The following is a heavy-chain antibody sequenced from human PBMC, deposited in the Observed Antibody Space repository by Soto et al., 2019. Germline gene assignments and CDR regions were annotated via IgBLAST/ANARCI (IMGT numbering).Heavy chain of an antibody. D-gene: IGHD3-9*01. CDR1: GGSISSYY. CDR2: IYYSGST. Sequence: PSETLSLTCTVSGGSISSYYWSWIRQPPGKGLEWIGYIYYSGSTNYNPSLKSRVTISVDTSKNQFSLKLSSVTTADTAVYYCARVGGVRDILTGYYSAEGYYFDYWGQGTMVTVYS. V-gene: IGHV4-59*01. CDR3: ARVGGVRDILTGYYSAEGYYFDY. J-gene: IGHJ4*02.